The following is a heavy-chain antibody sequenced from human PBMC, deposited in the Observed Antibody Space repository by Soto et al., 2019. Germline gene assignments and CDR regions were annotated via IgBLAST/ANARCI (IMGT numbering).Heavy chain of an antibody. J-gene: IGHJ4*02. CDR1: GFSLTTSGVG. V-gene: IGHV2-5*02. D-gene: IGHD3-3*01. Sequence: QITLNESGPTVVRPTETLTLTCRFSGFSLTTSGVGVGWIRQSPGKAPEWLALLYWADDKRYSASLKSRLTITKDTSKNQVVLTVSDLDPTDTATYYCAHRVLRTVFGLVTTTAIYFDFWDQGTPVAVSS. CDR2: LYWADDK. CDR3: AHRVLRTVFGLVTTTAIYFDF.